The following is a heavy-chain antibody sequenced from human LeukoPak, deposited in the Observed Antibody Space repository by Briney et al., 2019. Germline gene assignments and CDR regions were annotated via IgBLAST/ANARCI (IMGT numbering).Heavy chain of an antibody. CDR1: GGSISNYY. Sequence: SETLSLTCTVSGGSISNYYWNWIRQPPGKGLEWIGYIYYTGSTNYNPSLKSRVTMSVDTSKNQFSLNLKSVTPEDAAVYYCARNLIPEQLVLNFWGQGTLVTVSS. CDR2: IYYTGST. D-gene: IGHD6-13*01. CDR3: ARNLIPEQLVLNF. J-gene: IGHJ4*02. V-gene: IGHV4-59*01.